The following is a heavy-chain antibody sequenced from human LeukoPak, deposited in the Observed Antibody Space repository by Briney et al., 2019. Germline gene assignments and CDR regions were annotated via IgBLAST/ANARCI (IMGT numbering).Heavy chain of an antibody. D-gene: IGHD6-6*01. Sequence: GGSLRLSCAASGFIFSHYAMSWVRQAPGKGLEWVSAIGGDGGSTYSADSVKGRFTISRDDSKNTLYLQMNSLTAEDKAVYYCAKGSAVGRPYYFDSWGQGTLVTVSS. CDR2: IGGDGGST. V-gene: IGHV3-23*01. CDR3: AKGSAVGRPYYFDS. J-gene: IGHJ4*02. CDR1: GFIFSHYA.